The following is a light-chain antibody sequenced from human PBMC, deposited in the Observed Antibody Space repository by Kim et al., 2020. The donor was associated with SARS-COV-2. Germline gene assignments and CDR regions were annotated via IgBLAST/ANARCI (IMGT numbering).Light chain of an antibody. V-gene: IGKV3-20*01. CDR2: GAS. CDR1: QDVTSSY. J-gene: IGKJ5*01. Sequence: SAGDTATLSCRASQDVTSSYVAWYQQKPGQAPRLLICGASNRATGIADRGSGSGSGTDFTLTSSRLQPEDFAVYYCQQYSSVPITFGQGTRLEIK. CDR3: QQYSSVPIT.